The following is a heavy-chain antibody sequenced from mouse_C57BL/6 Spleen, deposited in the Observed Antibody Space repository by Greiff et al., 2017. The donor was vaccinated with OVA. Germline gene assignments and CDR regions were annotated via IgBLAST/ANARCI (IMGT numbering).Heavy chain of an antibody. CDR2: INPSTGGT. V-gene: IGHV1-42*01. CDR3: ARWDYDGADY. D-gene: IGHD2-4*01. CDR1: GYSFTGYY. Sequence: EVKLQESGPELVKPGASVKISCKASGYSFTGYYMNWVKQSPEKSLEWIGEINPSTGGTTYNQKFKAKATLTVDKSSSTAYMQLKSLTSEDSAVYYCARWDYDGADYWGQGTTLTVSS. J-gene: IGHJ2*01.